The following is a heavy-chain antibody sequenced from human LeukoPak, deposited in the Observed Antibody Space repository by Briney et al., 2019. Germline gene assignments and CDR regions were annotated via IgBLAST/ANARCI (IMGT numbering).Heavy chain of an antibody. CDR1: GGSFTGNY. J-gene: IGHJ4*02. CDR3: ARATYSSGYYEDY. Sequence: SETLSLTCAVYGGSFTGNYWRWIRQPPGKGLEWIGYMHHSGSINYNPSLKSRVTISIDTSKTHFSLNLRSVTAADTAVYYCARATYSSGYYEDYWGRGTLVTVSS. V-gene: IGHV4-34*01. D-gene: IGHD3-22*01. CDR2: MHHSGSI.